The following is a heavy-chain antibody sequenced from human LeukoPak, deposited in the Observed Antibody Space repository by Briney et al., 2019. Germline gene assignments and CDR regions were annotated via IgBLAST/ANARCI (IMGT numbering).Heavy chain of an antibody. V-gene: IGHV3-23*01. Sequence: QAGGSLRLSCAASGFTCSSYAMNWVRQAPGKGLEWVSTVSGNSGSTYYADSVKGRFTISRDNSKNTLYLQMNNLRAEDTAVYYCAKDREYSAYDSDYWGQGTLVTVSS. J-gene: IGHJ4*02. CDR3: AKDREYSAYDSDY. CDR2: VSGNSGST. D-gene: IGHD5-12*01. CDR1: GFTCSSYA.